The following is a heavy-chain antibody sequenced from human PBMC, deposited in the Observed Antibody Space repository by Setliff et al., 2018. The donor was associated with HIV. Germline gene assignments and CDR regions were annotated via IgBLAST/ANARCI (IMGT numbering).Heavy chain of an antibody. Sequence: SETLSLTCAVSGYFISSGYYWGWIRQPPGKGLEWIGRIYHSGSTHYNPSLKSRPNISVDTSKNQFSLRLSSVTAADTAVYYCTRGGSMTTLTTWGQGTLVTVSS. J-gene: IGHJ4*02. V-gene: IGHV4-38-2*01. D-gene: IGHD4-4*01. CDR2: IYHSGST. CDR1: GYFISSGYY. CDR3: TRGGSMTTLTT.